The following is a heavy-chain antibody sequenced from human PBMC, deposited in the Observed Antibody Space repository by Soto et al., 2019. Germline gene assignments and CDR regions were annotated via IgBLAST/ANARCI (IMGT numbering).Heavy chain of an antibody. V-gene: IGHV4-30-4*01. Sequence: SETLSLACTVSGGSISSGDYYWSWIRQPPGKGLEWVGYIYYSGSTYYNPSLKSRVTISVDTSKNQFSLKLSSVTAADTAVYYCAREKISSGYIAYWGQGTLVTVSS. J-gene: IGHJ4*02. CDR1: GGSISSGDYY. CDR3: AREKISSGYIAY. D-gene: IGHD2-15*01. CDR2: IYYSGST.